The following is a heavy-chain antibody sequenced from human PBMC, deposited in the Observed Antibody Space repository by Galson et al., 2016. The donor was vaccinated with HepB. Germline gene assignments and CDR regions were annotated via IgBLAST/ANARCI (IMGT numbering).Heavy chain of an antibody. D-gene: IGHD3-10*01. J-gene: IGHJ4*02. V-gene: IGHV3-66*01. CDR3: ASSVRGSGSPPGGY. Sequence: SLRLSCAASGFTFSLYSMNWVRQAPGKGLEWVSVIYSGGSTYYADSVKGRFTISRDNAKNTLYLQMNSLRAEDTAVYYCASSVRGSGSPPGGYWGQGILVTVAS. CDR1: GFTFSLYS. CDR2: IYSGGST.